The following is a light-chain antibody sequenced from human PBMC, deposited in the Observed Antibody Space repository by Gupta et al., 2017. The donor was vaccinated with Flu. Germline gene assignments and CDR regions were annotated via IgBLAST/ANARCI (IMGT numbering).Light chain of an antibody. CDR1: QSVLYSSDNKNY. Sequence: DIVMTQSPDSLAVSLGERATINCKSSQSVLYSSDNKNYLAWYQQKPGQPPKLLIYWASTRESGVPDRFSGSGSGTDFTLTISSRQAEDVAVYYCQQEDNFPRTFGQGTKVEIK. CDR3: QQEDNFPRT. V-gene: IGKV4-1*01. CDR2: WAS. J-gene: IGKJ1*01.